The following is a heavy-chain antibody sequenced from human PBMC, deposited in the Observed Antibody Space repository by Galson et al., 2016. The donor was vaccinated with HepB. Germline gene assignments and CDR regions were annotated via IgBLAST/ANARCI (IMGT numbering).Heavy chain of an antibody. J-gene: IGHJ2*01. CDR2: IDPSDAYT. D-gene: IGHD4-23*01. CDR3: ARFRGGGVNSPLWYFDL. Sequence: QSGAEVKKPGESLRISCKGSGYSFPSYWINWVRQMPGKGLEWMGRIDPSDAYTNYSPSFQGHVTISADKSISTAYLQWTSLKASDTAMYYCARFRGGGVNSPLWYFDLWGRGTLVTVSS. V-gene: IGHV5-10-1*01. CDR1: GYSFPSYW.